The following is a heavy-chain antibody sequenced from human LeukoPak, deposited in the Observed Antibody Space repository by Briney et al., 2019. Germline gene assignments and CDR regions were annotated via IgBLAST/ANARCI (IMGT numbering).Heavy chain of an antibody. CDR3: ARGCGYSYGYHFDY. CDR2: IYYSGST. J-gene: IGHJ4*02. CDR1: GGSISSYY. Sequence: SETLSLTCTVSGGSISSYYWSWIRQPPGKGLEWIGYIYYSGSTNYNPSLKSRVTISVDTSKNQFSLKLSSVTAADTAVYYCARGCGYSYGYHFDYWGQGTLVTVSS. V-gene: IGHV4-59*01. D-gene: IGHD5-18*01.